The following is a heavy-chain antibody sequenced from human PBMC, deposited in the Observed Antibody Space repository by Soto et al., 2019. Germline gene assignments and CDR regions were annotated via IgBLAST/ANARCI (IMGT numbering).Heavy chain of an antibody. Sequence: PGGSLRLSCAAAGFTFSSYAMSWVRQAPGKGLEWVSGISGSGDSTFYADSVKGRFTISRDNSKNTLSLQMNSLRAEDTAVYYCAKFDISGYPRAPFDYWGHGTLVTVSS. V-gene: IGHV3-23*01. CDR2: ISGSGDST. CDR1: GFTFSSYA. CDR3: AKFDISGYPRAPFDY. J-gene: IGHJ4*01. D-gene: IGHD3-22*01.